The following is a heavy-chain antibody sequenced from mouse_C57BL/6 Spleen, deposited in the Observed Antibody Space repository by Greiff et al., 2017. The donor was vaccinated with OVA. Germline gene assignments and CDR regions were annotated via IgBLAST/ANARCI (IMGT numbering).Heavy chain of an antibody. Sequence: QVQLQQPGAELVKPGASVKLSCKASGYTFTSYWMHWVKQRPGQGLEWIGMIHPNSGSTNYNEKFKGKATLTVDKSSSTAYMQLSSLTSEDSAVYYCARSDGYFDYWGQGTTLTVSS. CDR3: ARSDGYFDY. D-gene: IGHD2-3*01. CDR1: GYTFTSYW. J-gene: IGHJ2*01. V-gene: IGHV1-64*01. CDR2: IHPNSGST.